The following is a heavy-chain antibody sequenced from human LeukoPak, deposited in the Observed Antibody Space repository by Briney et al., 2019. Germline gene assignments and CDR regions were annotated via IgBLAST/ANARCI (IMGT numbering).Heavy chain of an antibody. D-gene: IGHD3-3*01. CDR1: GGSISSSTYY. Sequence: PSETLSLTCAVSGGSISSSTYYWGWIRQPPGKWLEWLGTIYYRGSTYYTPSLKSRVTISVDTSKNQFSLKLTSVTAADTAVYYCARLGRTYYDFWSGPWGQGTLVTVSS. V-gene: IGHV4-39*01. CDR2: IYYRGST. CDR3: ARLGRTYYDFWSGP. J-gene: IGHJ5*02.